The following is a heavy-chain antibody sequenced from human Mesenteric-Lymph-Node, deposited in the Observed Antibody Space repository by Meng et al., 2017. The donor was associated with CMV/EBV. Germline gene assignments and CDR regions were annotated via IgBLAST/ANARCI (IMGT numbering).Heavy chain of an antibody. J-gene: IGHJ4*02. D-gene: IGHD3-16*01. CDR3: AREDGLGSYGEYYFDY. CDR2: IYYNGNT. Sequence: SETLSLTCTVSGDSISSDGYYWNWIRQHPGKGLEWIGYIYYNGNTYYNPSLRSRVTISGDTSKNQFSLRLNSVTAADTAVYYCAREDGLGSYGEYYFDYWGQGTLVTVSS. V-gene: IGHV4-31*03. CDR1: GDSISSDGYY.